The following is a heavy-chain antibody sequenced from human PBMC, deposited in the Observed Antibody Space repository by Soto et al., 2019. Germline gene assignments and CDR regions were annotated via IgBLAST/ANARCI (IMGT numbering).Heavy chain of an antibody. J-gene: IGHJ2*01. CDR3: ATSSAGYSGYDYWYFDI. CDR2: ISYDGSNK. V-gene: IGHV3-30*03. CDR1: GFTFSSYG. Sequence: QVQLVESGGGVVQPGRSLRLSCAASGFTFSSYGMHWVRQAPGKGLEWVAVISYDGSNKYYADSVKGRFTISRDNSNNTLYLQMNSMSAEETAVYYCATSSAGYSGYDYWYFDILGRGTLVTVSS. D-gene: IGHD5-12*01.